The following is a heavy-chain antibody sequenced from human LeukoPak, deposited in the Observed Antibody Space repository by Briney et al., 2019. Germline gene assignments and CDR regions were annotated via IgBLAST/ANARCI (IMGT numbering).Heavy chain of an antibody. J-gene: IGHJ4*02. D-gene: IGHD6-19*01. Sequence: GGSLRLSCAASGFTFSSYWMSWVRQAPGKGLEWVANIKQDGSEKYYVDSVKGRFTISRDNAKNSLYLQMNSLRAEDTAVYYCARGYGSGWSTYFDYWGQGTLVTVS. CDR2: IKQDGSEK. V-gene: IGHV3-7*01. CDR1: GFTFSSYW. CDR3: ARGYGSGWSTYFDY.